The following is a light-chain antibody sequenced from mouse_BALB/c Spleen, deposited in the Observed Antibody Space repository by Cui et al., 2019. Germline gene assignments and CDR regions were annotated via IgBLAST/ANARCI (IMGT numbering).Light chain of an antibody. CDR1: SSVSY. CDR2: STS. V-gene: IGKV4-72*01. J-gene: IGKJ2*01. CDR3: QQWSSNPPT. Sequence: QMVFPRPPEFLPHSPGEKVTMTCRASSSVSYMHWYQQKPGSSPKPWIYSTSNLASGVPARFSGSGSGTSYSLTISRVEAEDAATYYCQQWSSNPPTFGGGTKLEIK.